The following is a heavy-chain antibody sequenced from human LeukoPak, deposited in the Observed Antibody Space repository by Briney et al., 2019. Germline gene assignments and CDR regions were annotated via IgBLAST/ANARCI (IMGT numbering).Heavy chain of an antibody. Sequence: ASVKVSCKASGYTFTSYDINWVRQATGQGLEWMGWMNPNSGNTGYAQKFQGRVTITRNTSISTAYMELNSLRAEDTAVYYCAKDSEQQLVPRPYYYYYGMDVWGQGTTVTVSS. CDR3: AKDSEQQLVPRPYYYYYGMDV. CDR2: MNPNSGNT. J-gene: IGHJ6*02. D-gene: IGHD6-13*01. CDR1: GYTFTSYD. V-gene: IGHV1-8*03.